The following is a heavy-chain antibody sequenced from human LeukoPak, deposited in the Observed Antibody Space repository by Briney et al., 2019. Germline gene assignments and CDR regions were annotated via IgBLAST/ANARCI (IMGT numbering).Heavy chain of an antibody. CDR1: GYSFTSYW. CDR2: IYPGDSDT. V-gene: IGHV5-51*03. Sequence: GESLKISCKGSGYSFTSYWIGWVRQMPGKGLEWMGIIYPGDSDTRYSPSFQGQVTISADKSISPAYLQWSSLKASDTAMYYCASGQRFGESQYYFDYWGQGTLVTVSP. J-gene: IGHJ4*02. CDR3: ASGQRFGESQYYFDY. D-gene: IGHD3-10*01.